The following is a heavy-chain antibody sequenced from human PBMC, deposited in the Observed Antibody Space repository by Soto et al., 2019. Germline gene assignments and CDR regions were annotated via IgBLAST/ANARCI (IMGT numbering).Heavy chain of an antibody. CDR3: AKGNYGSGRYYLVGFDY. CDR2: ISYDGSNK. Sequence: QVQLVESGGGVVQPGRSLRLSCAASGFTFSSYGMHWVRQAPGKGLEWVAVISYDGSNKYYADSVKGRFTISRDNSKNTLYLQMNSLRAEDTAVYYCAKGNYGSGRYYLVGFDYWGQGTLVTVSS. CDR1: GFTFSSYG. V-gene: IGHV3-30*18. J-gene: IGHJ4*02. D-gene: IGHD3-10*01.